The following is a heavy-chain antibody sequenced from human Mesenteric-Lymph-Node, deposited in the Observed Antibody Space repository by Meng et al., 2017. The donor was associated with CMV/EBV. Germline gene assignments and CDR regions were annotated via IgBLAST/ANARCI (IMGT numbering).Heavy chain of an antibody. CDR1: GFTFSSYA. J-gene: IGHJ6*02. CDR3: AREYSSSSGKGMDV. CDR2: ISGSGGNT. D-gene: IGHD6-6*01. V-gene: IGHV3-23*01. Sequence: GESLKISCAASGFTFSSYAMSWVRQAPGKGLEWVSAISGSGGNTYYADSVKGRFTISRDNAKNSLYLQMNSLRAEDTAVYYCAREYSSSSGKGMDVWGQGTTVTVSS.